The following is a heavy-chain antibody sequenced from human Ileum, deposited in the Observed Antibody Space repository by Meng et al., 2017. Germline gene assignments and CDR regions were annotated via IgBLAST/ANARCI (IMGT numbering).Heavy chain of an antibody. V-gene: IGHV4-59*01. J-gene: IGHJ4*02. CDR2: VNHSGAR. D-gene: IGHD1/OR15-1a*01. CDR1: GGSFSSYY. CDR3: ATNNGRAVYSFAY. Sequence: GSLRLSCTVSGGSFSSYYWSWLRQSPGKGLEWIAYVNHSGARHYSPYLKSRVTISLDTSKNQVSLLLTSVTAADTAVYYCATNNGRAVYSFAYWGQGTVVTVSS.